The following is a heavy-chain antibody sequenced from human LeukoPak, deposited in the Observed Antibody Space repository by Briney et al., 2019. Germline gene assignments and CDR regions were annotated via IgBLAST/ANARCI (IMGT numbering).Heavy chain of an antibody. J-gene: IGHJ3*01. Sequence: PGGSLRLSCAASGFTFSDYSMNWVRQAPGKGLEWISYVGGLYSNIYYADSVKGRFTISRDNAESSVYLQMNSLRAEDTAVYYCVRDHLWAFDFWGQATMVTVSS. CDR1: GFTFSDYS. V-gene: IGHV3-48*01. CDR3: VRDHLWAFDF. CDR2: VGGLYSNI.